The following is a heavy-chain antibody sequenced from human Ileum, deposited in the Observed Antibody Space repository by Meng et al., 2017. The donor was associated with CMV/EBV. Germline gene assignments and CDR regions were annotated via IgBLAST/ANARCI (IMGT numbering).Heavy chain of an antibody. Sequence: QVLLQAPGPRLVKPSQTLPLSCTVSGGSLISGSHYWSWIRQSAGKGLEWIGRIHTSGSTNYNPSLESRVTISIDTSRNQFSLKLTSVTAADTAVYFCARGKAVGTGHWGQGTLVTVSS. CDR1: GGSLISGSHY. J-gene: IGHJ4*02. V-gene: IGHV4-61*02. CDR3: ARGKAVGTGH. CDR2: IHTSGST. D-gene: IGHD6-13*01.